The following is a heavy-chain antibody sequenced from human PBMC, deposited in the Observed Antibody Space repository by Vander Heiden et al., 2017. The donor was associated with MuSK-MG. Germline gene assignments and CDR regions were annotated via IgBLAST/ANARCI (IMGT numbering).Heavy chain of an antibody. V-gene: IGHV1-69-2*01. J-gene: IGHJ4*02. D-gene: IGHD3-22*01. CDR3: AIGPYYYDTNGSPLDY. CDR1: GFDFADYY. CDR2: VDPPDGET. Sequence: EVQLVQSGAEVKQSGATVKISCQVSGFDFADYYMHWVQQAPGKGLEWMGLVDPPDGETRYAEKFQGRVTITADKSTDTAYMELSSLRSEDTAVYFCAIGPYYYDTNGSPLDYWGQGTLVTVSS.